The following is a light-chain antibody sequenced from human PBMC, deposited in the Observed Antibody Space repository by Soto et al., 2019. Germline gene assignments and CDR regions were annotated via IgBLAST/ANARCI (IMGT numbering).Light chain of an antibody. CDR2: EVS. V-gene: IGLV2-8*01. Sequence: QSALTQPPSASGSPGQSVTISCTGTSIDVGGYKYVSWYQQHPGKAPKLMIYEVSKRPSGVPDRFSGSKSGNTASLTVSGLQAEDEADYYCSSYAGSSVVFGGGTKLPVL. J-gene: IGLJ2*01. CDR1: SIDVGGYKY. CDR3: SSYAGSSVV.